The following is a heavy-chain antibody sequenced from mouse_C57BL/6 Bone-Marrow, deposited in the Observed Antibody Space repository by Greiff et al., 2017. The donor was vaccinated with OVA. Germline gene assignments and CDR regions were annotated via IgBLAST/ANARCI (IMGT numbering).Heavy chain of an antibody. J-gene: IGHJ2*01. CDR1: GYTFTSYW. CDR3: ARGEYYFDY. V-gene: IGHV1-64*01. Sequence: VKLQESGAELVKPGASVKLSCKASGYTFTSYWMHWVKQRPGQGLEWIGMIHPNSGSTNYNEKFKSKATLTVDKSSSTAYMQLSSLTSEDSAVYYCARGEYYFDYWGQGTTLTVSS. CDR2: IHPNSGST.